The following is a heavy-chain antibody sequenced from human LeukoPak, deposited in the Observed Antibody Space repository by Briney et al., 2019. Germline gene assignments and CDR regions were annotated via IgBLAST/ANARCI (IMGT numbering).Heavy chain of an antibody. V-gene: IGHV1-3*01. J-gene: IGHJ4*02. Sequence: GASVKVSCKASGYTFTSYAMHWVRQAPGQRLEWMGWINAGNGNTKYSQKFQGRVTITRDTSASTAYMELSSLRSEDTAVYYCARYGSIAARPYYFDYWGQGTLVTVSS. CDR2: INAGNGNT. CDR1: GYTFTSYA. CDR3: ARYGSIAARPYYFDY. D-gene: IGHD6-6*01.